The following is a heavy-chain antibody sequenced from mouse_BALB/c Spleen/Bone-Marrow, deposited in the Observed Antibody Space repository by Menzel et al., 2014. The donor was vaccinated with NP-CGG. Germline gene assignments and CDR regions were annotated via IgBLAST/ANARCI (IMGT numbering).Heavy chain of an antibody. V-gene: IGHV1-14*01. CDR3: ARRPSFYGSSYGAMDY. J-gene: IGHJ4*01. CDR1: GYTFTNYV. Sequence: LVESGPELVKPGASVKMSCKASGYTFTNYVMHWVKQKPGQGLEWIGYINPYNDGTKYNEKFKGKATLTSDKSSGTAFMELSSLTSEDSAVYYFARRPSFYGSSYGAMDYWGQGTSVTVSS. CDR2: INPYNDGT. D-gene: IGHD1-1*01.